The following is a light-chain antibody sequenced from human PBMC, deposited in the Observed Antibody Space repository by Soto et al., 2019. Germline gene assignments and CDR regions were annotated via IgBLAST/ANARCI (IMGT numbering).Light chain of an antibody. CDR1: QSVRSS. J-gene: IGKJ1*01. V-gene: IGKV3-11*01. Sequence: EIVLTQSPATLSLSPGERATLSCRASQSVRSSLGWYQQKPGQPPRLLIYDASKRVTGIPARFSGSGSGTDFTLAISSLEPEDFAVYFCQQRTDRWTFGQGTKVEIK. CDR3: QQRTDRWT. CDR2: DAS.